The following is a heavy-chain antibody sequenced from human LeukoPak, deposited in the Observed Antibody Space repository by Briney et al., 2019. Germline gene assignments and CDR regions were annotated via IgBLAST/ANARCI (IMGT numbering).Heavy chain of an antibody. D-gene: IGHD2-8*01. V-gene: IGHV1-69*04. CDR1: GYTFTGYY. Sequence: WASVKVSCKASGYTFTGYYMHWVRQAPGQGLEWMGRIIPILGIANYAQKFQGRVTITADKSTSTAYMELSSLRSEDTAVYYCAREFSRDIVLMVYARYYYGMDVWGQGTTVTVSS. CDR2: IIPILGIA. CDR3: AREFSRDIVLMVYARYYYGMDV. J-gene: IGHJ6*02.